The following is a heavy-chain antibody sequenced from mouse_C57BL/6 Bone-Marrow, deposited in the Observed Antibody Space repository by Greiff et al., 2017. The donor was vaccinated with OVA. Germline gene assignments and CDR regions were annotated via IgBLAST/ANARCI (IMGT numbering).Heavy chain of an antibody. J-gene: IGHJ4*01. CDR1: EYEFPSHD. CDR3: ARHTGTDYAMDY. V-gene: IGHV5-2*01. Sequence: EVKVVESGGGLVQPGESLKLSCESNEYEFPSHDMSWVRKTPEKRLELVAAINSDGGSTYYPDTMERRFIISRDNTKKALYLQRSSLRSEDTALYYCARHTGTDYAMDYWGQGTSVTVSS. CDR2: INSDGGST. D-gene: IGHD4-1*01.